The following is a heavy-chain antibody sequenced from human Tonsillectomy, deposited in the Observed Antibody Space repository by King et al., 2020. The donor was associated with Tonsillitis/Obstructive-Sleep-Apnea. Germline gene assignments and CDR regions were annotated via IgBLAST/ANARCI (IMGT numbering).Heavy chain of an antibody. CDR1: GFTFSSYE. CDR2: ISSSGSTI. D-gene: IGHD3-3*01. V-gene: IGHV3-48*03. Sequence: EVQLVESGGGLVQPGGSLRLSCAASGFTFSSYEMNWVRQAPGKGLEWVSYISSSGSTIYYADSVKGRFTISRDNAKNSLYLQMNSLRAEDTAVYYCERDTIFGVVFGVDYFDYWGQGTLVTVSS. CDR3: ERDTIFGVVFGVDYFDY. J-gene: IGHJ4*02.